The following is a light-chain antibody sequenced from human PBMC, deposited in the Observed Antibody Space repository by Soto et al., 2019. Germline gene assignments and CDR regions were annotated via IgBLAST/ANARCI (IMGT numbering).Light chain of an antibody. CDR1: SSDVGGYNY. V-gene: IGLV2-8*01. Sequence: QSVLTQPPSASGSPGQSVAISCTGTSSDVGGYNYVSWYQQHPGKAPKLMIYDVSKRPSGVPDRFSGSKSGNTASLTVSGLQADDEADYYRSSYAGTHIVIGPGTKLTV. CDR2: DVS. J-gene: IGLJ1*01. CDR3: SSYAGTHIV.